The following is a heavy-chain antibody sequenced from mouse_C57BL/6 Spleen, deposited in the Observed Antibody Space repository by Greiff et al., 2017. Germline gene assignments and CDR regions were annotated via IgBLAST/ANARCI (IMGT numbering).Heavy chain of an antibody. V-gene: IGHV14-3*01. CDR2: IDPANGNT. CDR3: ARSGDYDPAWFAY. CDR1: GFNIKNTY. J-gene: IGHJ3*01. Sequence: VHVKQSVAELVRPGASVKLSCTASGFNIKNTYMHWVKQRPEQGLEWIGRIDPANGNTKYAPKFQGKATITADTSSNTAYLQLSSLTSEDNAIYFCARSGDYDPAWFAYWGQGTLVTVSA. D-gene: IGHD2-4*01.